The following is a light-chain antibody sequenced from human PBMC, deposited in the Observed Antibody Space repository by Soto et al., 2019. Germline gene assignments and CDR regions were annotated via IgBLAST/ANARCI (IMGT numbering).Light chain of an antibody. J-gene: IGKJ2*01. CDR2: RPS. CDR3: QQYNSWPQT. Sequence: EILLTQSPGTLSASPGERATLSCRTSQTIDNNLAWYQQKPGQAPRLLIYRPSTRATGTPARFSGSGSETEFTLTLSSLQPEDFAVYSCQQYNSWPQTFGQGTKLEI. V-gene: IGKV3-15*01. CDR1: QTIDNN.